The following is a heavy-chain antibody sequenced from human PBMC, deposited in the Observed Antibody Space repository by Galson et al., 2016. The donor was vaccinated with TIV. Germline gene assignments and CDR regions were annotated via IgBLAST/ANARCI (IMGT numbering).Heavy chain of an antibody. Sequence: SLRLSCAASGFIFDEYAMHWVRQVSGKGLEWVAGISRSSDRRGYADSVEGRFTISRDNAKNSLYLEMNSLRPEDTAFYYCVKANIYLEEIMADGAFDFWGQGTRVTVSS. J-gene: IGHJ3*01. V-gene: IGHV3-9*01. CDR1: GFIFDEYA. D-gene: IGHD3-3*01. CDR2: ISRSSDRR. CDR3: VKANIYLEEIMADGAFDF.